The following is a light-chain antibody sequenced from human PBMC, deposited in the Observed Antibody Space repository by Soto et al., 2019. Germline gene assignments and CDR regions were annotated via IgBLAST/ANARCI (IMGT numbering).Light chain of an antibody. J-gene: IGKJ1*01. CDR1: PSISTW. Sequence: DIQMTQAPSTLSASVGDRVTITCRAGPSISTWLAWYQQKPGKAPKLLIYDASRLQSGVPSRFSGSGSGTEFTLTVISLQPDDDATYYCQQYHSYSSRTFAQETKVAVK. CDR2: DAS. CDR3: QQYHSYSSRT. V-gene: IGKV1-5*01.